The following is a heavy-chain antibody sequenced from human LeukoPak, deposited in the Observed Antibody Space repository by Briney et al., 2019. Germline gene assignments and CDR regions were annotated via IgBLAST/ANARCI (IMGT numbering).Heavy chain of an antibody. V-gene: IGHV4-59*01. CDR1: GVSISSYY. Sequence: SETLSLTCTVSGVSISSYYWSWIRQPPGKGREWIGYIYYSGSTNYNPSLKSRVTISVDTSKNQFSLKLSSVTAPDTAEYYCARAPVAATYWFDPWGQGTLVTVSS. D-gene: IGHD2-15*01. J-gene: IGHJ5*02. CDR3: ARAPVAATYWFDP. CDR2: IYYSGST.